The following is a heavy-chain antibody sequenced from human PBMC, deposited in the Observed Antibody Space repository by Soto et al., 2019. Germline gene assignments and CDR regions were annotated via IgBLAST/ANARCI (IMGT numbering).Heavy chain of an antibody. V-gene: IGHV3-23*01. CDR3: AKDRQFRSYYESAGHYNN. Sequence: EVQLLESGGGVVQPGGSLRLSCVASGFTFKNYDMRWVRQAPGKGLEWVSGISGSGGITYYADSVRGRFTISRDNSKNTLYLQLNSLGAEDTAISYCAKDRQFRSYYESAGHYNNWGQGTLVTVSS. J-gene: IGHJ4*02. CDR2: ISGSGGIT. D-gene: IGHD3-9*01. CDR1: GFTFKNYD.